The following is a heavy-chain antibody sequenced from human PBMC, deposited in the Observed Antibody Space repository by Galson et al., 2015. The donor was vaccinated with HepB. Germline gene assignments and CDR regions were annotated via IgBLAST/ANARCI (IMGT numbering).Heavy chain of an antibody. V-gene: IGHV3-33*01. D-gene: IGHD2-21*01. CDR1: GFTFRDYG. J-gene: IGHJ6*03. Sequence: SLRLSCAASGFTFRDYGMHWVRQAPGTGLEWVAVIWHGGRNKYYADSVKGRFTISSDNSQNTLYLQMNSLRAEDTAVYYCARDGQGLLLGYYYYYMDVWGKGTTVSVSS. CDR2: IWHGGRNK. CDR3: ARDGQGLLLGYYYYYMDV.